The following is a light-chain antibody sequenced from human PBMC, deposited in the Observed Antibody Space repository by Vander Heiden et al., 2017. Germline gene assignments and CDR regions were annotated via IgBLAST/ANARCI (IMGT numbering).Light chain of an antibody. CDR1: ALPKQY. CDR3: QSADSSGIYEV. Sequence: SYELTQPPSVSVSPGQTARITCSGNALPKQYAYWYQQKPGQAPVLVIYKDSERPSGIPERFSGFSSGTTVTLTISRVQAEDEADYYCQSADSSGIYEVFGGGTKLTVL. CDR2: KDS. J-gene: IGLJ2*01. V-gene: IGLV3-25*03.